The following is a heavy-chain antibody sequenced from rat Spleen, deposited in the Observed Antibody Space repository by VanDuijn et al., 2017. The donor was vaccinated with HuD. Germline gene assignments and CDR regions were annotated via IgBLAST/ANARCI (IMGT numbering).Heavy chain of an antibody. CDR1: GFTFSDYG. Sequence: EVQLVESGGGLVQPGRSLKLSCAASGFTFSDYGVAWVRQAPTKGLEWVASISTGGGNTYYRDSVKGRFTISRDNAESTLYLQMDSLRSEDTATYYCARHELWPHYFDYWGQGVMVTVSS. J-gene: IGHJ2*01. D-gene: IGHD1-3*01. V-gene: IGHV5S13*01. CDR3: ARHELWPHYFDY. CDR2: ISTGGGNT.